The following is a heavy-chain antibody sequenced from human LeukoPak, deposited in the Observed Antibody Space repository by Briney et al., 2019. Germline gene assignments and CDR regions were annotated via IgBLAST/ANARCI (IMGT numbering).Heavy chain of an antibody. CDR3: ARWIGYYDSSGYNNWFDP. J-gene: IGHJ5*02. D-gene: IGHD3-22*01. CDR2: IKQDGSEK. V-gene: IGHV3-7*01. CDR1: GFTFSSYA. Sequence: PGGSLRLSCAASGFTFSSYAMSWVRQAPGKGLEWVANIKQDGSEKYYVDSVKGRFTISRDNAKNSLYLQMNSLRAEDTAVYYCARWIGYYDSSGYNNWFDPWGQGTLVTVSS.